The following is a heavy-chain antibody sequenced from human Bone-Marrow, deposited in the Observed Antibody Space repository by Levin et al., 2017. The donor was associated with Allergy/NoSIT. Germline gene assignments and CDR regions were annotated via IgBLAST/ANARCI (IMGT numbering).Heavy chain of an antibody. CDR3: ARDPGSSWYFDY. Sequence: GGSLRLSCVVSGFTFSGYGMHWVRQAPGKGLEWVAVIWYDGSNKYYGDSVKGRFTISRDNSKNTLYLQMNSLRAEDTAVYYCARDPGSSWYFDYWGQGTLVTVSS. J-gene: IGHJ4*02. CDR1: GFTFSGYG. D-gene: IGHD6-13*01. CDR2: IWYDGSNK. V-gene: IGHV3-33*01.